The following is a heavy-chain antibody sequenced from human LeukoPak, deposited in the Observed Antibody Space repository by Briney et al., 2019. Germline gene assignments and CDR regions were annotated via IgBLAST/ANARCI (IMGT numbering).Heavy chain of an antibody. J-gene: IGHJ4*02. D-gene: IGHD6-13*01. CDR2: IRYDGSNK. Sequence: GGSLRLSCAASGFTFSSYGMHWVRQAPGKGLEGVAFIRYDGSNKYYADSVKGRFTISRDNSKNTLYLQMNSLRAEDTAVYYCAKSTAVTNYFDYWGQGTLVTVSS. V-gene: IGHV3-30*02. CDR1: GFTFSSYG. CDR3: AKSTAVTNYFDY.